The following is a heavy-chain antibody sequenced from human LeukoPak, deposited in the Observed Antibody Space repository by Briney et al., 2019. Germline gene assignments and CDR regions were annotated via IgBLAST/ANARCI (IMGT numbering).Heavy chain of an antibody. CDR1: GYTFTSYD. Sequence: GASVKVSCKASGYTFTSYDINWVRQATGQGLEWMGWMNPNSGNTGYAQKFQGRVTITGNTSIGTAYMELSSLRSEDTAVYYWARDYCSSTSCYKRTFNYWGQGTLVTVSS. D-gene: IGHD2-2*02. J-gene: IGHJ4*02. CDR2: MNPNSGNT. CDR3: ARDYCSSTSCYKRTFNY. V-gene: IGHV1-8*03.